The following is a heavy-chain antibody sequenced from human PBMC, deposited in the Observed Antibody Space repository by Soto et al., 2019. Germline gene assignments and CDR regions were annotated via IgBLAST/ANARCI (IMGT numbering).Heavy chain of an antibody. CDR1: GFTFSTYG. D-gene: IGHD1-26*01. V-gene: IGHV3-33*01. J-gene: IGHJ4*02. CDR3: ARAVGPFDY. Sequence: QVQLVESGGGVVQPGRSLRLSSTASGFTFSTYGIHWVRQAPGKGLEWVAVIWHDGSYKYYADSVKGRFAISRDNSKNTLHLQMNGLTAGDTAVYYYARAVGPFDYWGQGTLVTVSS. CDR2: IWHDGSYK.